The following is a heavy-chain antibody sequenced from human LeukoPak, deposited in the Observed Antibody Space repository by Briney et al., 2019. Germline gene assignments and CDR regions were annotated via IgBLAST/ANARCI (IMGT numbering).Heavy chain of an antibody. Sequence: PGGSLRLSCAASGFTFSSYWMSWVRQAPGKGLEWVANIKQDGSEKYYVDSVKGRFTISRDNAKNSLYLQMNSLRAEDTAVYYCAREYYYDSSGYYWTTPYYYYMDVWGKGTTVTVSS. CDR3: AREYYYDSSGYYWTTPYYYYMDV. J-gene: IGHJ6*03. D-gene: IGHD3-22*01. CDR2: IKQDGSEK. V-gene: IGHV3-7*01. CDR1: GFTFSSYW.